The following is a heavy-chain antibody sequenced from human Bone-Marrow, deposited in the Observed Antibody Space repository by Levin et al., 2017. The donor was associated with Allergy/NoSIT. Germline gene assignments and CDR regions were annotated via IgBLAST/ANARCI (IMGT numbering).Heavy chain of an antibody. CDR2: ISGTGDRT. V-gene: IGHV3-23*01. CDR3: ASPGFWSGHRLYLTNGFDP. CDR1: SFTFSSYD. Sequence: GGSLRLSCAASSFTFSSYDMSWVRQAPGKGLEWVSAISGTGDRTYYADSVRGRFTISRDNSKNTLYLQMNSLRADDTAVYYCASPGFWSGHRLYLTNGFDPWGQGTLVTVSS. D-gene: IGHD3-3*01. J-gene: IGHJ5*02.